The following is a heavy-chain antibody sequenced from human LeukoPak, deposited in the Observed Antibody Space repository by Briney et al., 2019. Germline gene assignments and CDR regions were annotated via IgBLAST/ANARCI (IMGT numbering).Heavy chain of an antibody. CDR1: GFSFSSYW. V-gene: IGHV3-7*01. CDR2: LKKDESEK. D-gene: IGHD4-23*01. J-gene: IGHJ6*03. Sequence: GGSLRLSCAASGFSFSSYWMSWVRQAPGKGLEWVANLKKDESEKYYVDSVKGRFTISRDNAKNSLYLQMNSLRVEDTAIYYCAGDLKTPGYYYMDVWGKGTTVTVSS. CDR3: AGDLKTPGYYYMDV.